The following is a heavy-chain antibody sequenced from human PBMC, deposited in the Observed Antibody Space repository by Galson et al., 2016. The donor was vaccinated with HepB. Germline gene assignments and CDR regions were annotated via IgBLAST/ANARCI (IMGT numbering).Heavy chain of an antibody. CDR2: IHHSGST. Sequence: ETLSLTCAVSGGSIISSNWWSWVRQPPGKGLEWIGEIHHSGSTNYNPSLKSRVTISVDKSKNQFSLTLSSVTAADTAVYYCTSEGVATLRGYSFDFWGQGALVTVSS. D-gene: IGHD3-16*01. CDR3: TSEGVATLRGYSFDF. V-gene: IGHV4-4*02. J-gene: IGHJ4*02. CDR1: GGSIISSNW.